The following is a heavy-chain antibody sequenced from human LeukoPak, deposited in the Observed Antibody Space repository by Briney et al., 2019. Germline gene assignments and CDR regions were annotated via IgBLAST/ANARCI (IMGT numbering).Heavy chain of an antibody. CDR1: GFIFSTYN. V-gene: IGHV3-21*01. J-gene: IGHJ4*02. CDR3: ARPSSSLEGYYFDY. Sequence: GGSLRLSCAASGFIFSTYNIDWVRQAPGKGLEWVSSISSSSSYIYYADSVKGRFTISRDNAKNSLYLQMNSLRAEDTAVYYCARPSSSLEGYYFDYWSQGTLVTVSS. D-gene: IGHD6-13*01. CDR2: ISSSSSYI.